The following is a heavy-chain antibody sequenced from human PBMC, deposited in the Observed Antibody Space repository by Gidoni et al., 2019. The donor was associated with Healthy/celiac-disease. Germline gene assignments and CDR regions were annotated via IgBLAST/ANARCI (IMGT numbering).Heavy chain of an antibody. CDR1: GFTFPSSA. D-gene: IGHD1-26*01. V-gene: IGHV1-58*01. Sequence: QMQLVQSGPEVKKPGTSVKVSCKASGFTFPSSAVQWVRQARGQRLEWIGWIVVGSGNTNYAQKFQERVTITRDMSTSTAYMELSSLRSEDTAVYYCAAERFVSGSYISFAFDIWGQGTMVTVSS. CDR2: IVVGSGNT. J-gene: IGHJ3*02. CDR3: AAERFVSGSYISFAFDI.